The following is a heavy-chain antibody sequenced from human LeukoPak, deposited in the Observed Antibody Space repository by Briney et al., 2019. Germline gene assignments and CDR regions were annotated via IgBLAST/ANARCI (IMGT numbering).Heavy chain of an antibody. CDR3: ATGGVGATSPLFIDY. V-gene: IGHV3-21*01. Sequence: GGSLRLSCAASGFTFSSYSMNWVRQAPGKGLEWVSFISTSNSYIFHADSMKGRFTISRDNAKNSLFLQMNSPRAEDTAVYYCATGGVGATSPLFIDYWGQGTLVTVSS. CDR2: ISTSNSYI. D-gene: IGHD1-26*01. CDR1: GFTFSSYS. J-gene: IGHJ4*02.